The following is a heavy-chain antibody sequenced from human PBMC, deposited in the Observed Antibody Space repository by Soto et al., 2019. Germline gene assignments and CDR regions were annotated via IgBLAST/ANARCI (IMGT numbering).Heavy chain of an antibody. CDR3: ARSGYSYGPFDY. D-gene: IGHD5-18*01. V-gene: IGHV3-53*01. CDR1: GFTVRSTY. Sequence: GGSLRLSCAASGFTVRSTYMSWVRQAPGKGLEWVSVTYSGGSTYYADSVKGRFTISRDNSKNTLYFQMNSLRAEDTAVYYCARSGYSYGPFDYWGQGTLVTVSS. J-gene: IGHJ4*02. CDR2: TYSGGST.